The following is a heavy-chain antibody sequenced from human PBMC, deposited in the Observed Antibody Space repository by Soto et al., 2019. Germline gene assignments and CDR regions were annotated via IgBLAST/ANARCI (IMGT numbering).Heavy chain of an antibody. D-gene: IGHD3-9*01. V-gene: IGHV3-66*01. CDR2: IYSGGST. CDR1: GFPVSTNY. J-gene: IGHJ4*02. Sequence: QPGGSLRLSCAVSGFPVSTNYMSWVRQAPGKGLEWVSVIYSGGSTFYADSVKGRFTISRDTSKNTLYLQMNRLRAEDTALYYCARGDINLDCWGQGTPVTVSS. CDR3: ARGDINLDC.